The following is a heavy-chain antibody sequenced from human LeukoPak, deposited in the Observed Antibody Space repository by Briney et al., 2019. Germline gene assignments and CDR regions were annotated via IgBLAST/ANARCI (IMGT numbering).Heavy chain of an antibody. CDR2: IYYSGST. CDR1: GGSISSYY. Sequence: PSETLSLTCTVSGGSISSYYWSWIRQHPGKGLEWIGYIYYSGSTYYNPSLKSRVTISVDTSKNRFSLKLSSVTAADTAVYYCARARGDLGYCSGGSCYDYYFDYWGQGTLVTVSS. CDR3: ARARGDLGYCSGGSCYDYYFDY. V-gene: IGHV4-59*06. D-gene: IGHD2-15*01. J-gene: IGHJ4*02.